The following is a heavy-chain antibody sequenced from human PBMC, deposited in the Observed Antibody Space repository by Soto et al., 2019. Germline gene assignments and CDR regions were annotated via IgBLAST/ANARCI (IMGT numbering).Heavy chain of an antibody. V-gene: IGHV3-15*07. J-gene: IGHJ4*02. CDR1: GFTFSNAW. CDR3: TTLAVAGTWDY. D-gene: IGHD6-19*01. Sequence: EVQLVESGGGLVKPGGSLRLSCAASGFTFSNAWMNWVRQAPGKGLEWVGRIKSKTDGGTTDYAAPVKGRFTISRDDSKNTLYLQMTGLKTEDTAVYYCTTLAVAGTWDYWGQGTLVTVSS. CDR2: IKSKTDGGTT.